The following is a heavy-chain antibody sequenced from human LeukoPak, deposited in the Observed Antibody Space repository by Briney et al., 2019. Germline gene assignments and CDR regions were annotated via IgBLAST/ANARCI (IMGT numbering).Heavy chain of an antibody. D-gene: IGHD5-12*01. Sequence: GGSLRLSCAASGFTFSSYAMHWVRQAPGKGLEWVAVISYDGSNKYYADSVKGRFTISRDNAKNSLYLQMNSLRAEDTAVYYCARDPRGYSGYDRDHWGQGTLVTVSS. V-gene: IGHV3-30-3*01. CDR1: GFTFSSYA. J-gene: IGHJ4*02. CDR2: ISYDGSNK. CDR3: ARDPRGYSGYDRDH.